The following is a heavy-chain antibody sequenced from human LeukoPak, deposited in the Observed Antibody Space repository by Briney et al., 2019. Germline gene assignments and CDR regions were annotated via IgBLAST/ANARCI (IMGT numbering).Heavy chain of an antibody. Sequence: VGSLRLSCAASGFTVSSNYMSWVRQAPGKGLEWVSVIYSGGSTYYADSVKGRFTISRDNSKNTLYLQMNSLRAEDTAVYYCARESIAAAGTEPYFDYWGQGTLVTVSS. V-gene: IGHV3-66*01. CDR3: ARESIAAAGTEPYFDY. CDR2: IYSGGST. D-gene: IGHD6-13*01. CDR1: GFTVSSNY. J-gene: IGHJ4*02.